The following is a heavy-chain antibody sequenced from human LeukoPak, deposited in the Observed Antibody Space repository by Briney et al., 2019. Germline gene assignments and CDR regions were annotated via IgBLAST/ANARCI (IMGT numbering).Heavy chain of an antibody. CDR1: GGSFSGYY. CDR2: INHSGST. CDR3: ARRARTVTTFGRWFDP. D-gene: IGHD4-17*01. J-gene: IGHJ5*02. V-gene: IGHV4-34*01. Sequence: SETLSLTCAVYGGSFSGYYWSWIRQPPGKGLEWIGEINHSGSTNYNPSLKSRVTISVDTSKNQFSLKLSSVTAADTAVYYCARRARTVTTFGRWFDPWGQGTLVTVSS.